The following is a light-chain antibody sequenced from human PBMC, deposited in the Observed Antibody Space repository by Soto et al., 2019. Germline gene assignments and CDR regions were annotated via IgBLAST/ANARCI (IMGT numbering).Light chain of an antibody. CDR2: GAT. CDR1: QSVTDNY. J-gene: IGKJ5*01. V-gene: IGKV3-20*01. Sequence: DIVLTQSPGTLSSSPGGRATLSCRASQSVTDNYLAWYQHKPGQAPRLLIYGATSRATGIPDRFSGSGSGTDFTLTISRLEPEDFAVYYCQQYGSSAITFGQGTRLEIK. CDR3: QQYGSSAIT.